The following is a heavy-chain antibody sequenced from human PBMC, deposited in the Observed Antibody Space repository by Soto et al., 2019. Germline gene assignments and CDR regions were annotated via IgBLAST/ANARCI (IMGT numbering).Heavy chain of an antibody. CDR3: ARTNRHYSSSWYYFDY. J-gene: IGHJ4*02. CDR1: GGSISSGGYY. Sequence: SSETLSLTCTVSGGSISSGGYYWSWIRQHPGKGLEWIGYIYYSGSTYYNPSLKSRVTISVDTSKTQFSLKLSSVTAADTAIYYCARTNRHYSSSWYYFDYWGQGTQVT. D-gene: IGHD6-13*01. V-gene: IGHV4-31*03. CDR2: IYYSGST.